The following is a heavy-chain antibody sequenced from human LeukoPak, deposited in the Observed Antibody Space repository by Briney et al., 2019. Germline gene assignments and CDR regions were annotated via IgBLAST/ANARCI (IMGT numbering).Heavy chain of an antibody. Sequence: SETLSLTCAVSGASFSGDYWSWLRQSPGKGLEWIAEINHSGRSNFNPSLLGRVTISVDTSKNQFSPNLSSVTAADTARYYCARGLYDSGDYYYGIRAYYFDQWGQGTLVTVSS. CDR2: INHSGRS. CDR1: GASFSGDY. V-gene: IGHV4-34*01. CDR3: ARGLYDSGDYYYGIRAYYFDQ. J-gene: IGHJ4*02. D-gene: IGHD3-22*01.